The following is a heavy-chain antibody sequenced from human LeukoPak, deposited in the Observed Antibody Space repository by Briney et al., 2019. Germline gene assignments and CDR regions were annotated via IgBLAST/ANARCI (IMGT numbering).Heavy chain of an antibody. CDR1: GGSFRGYY. CDR2: INHSGST. J-gene: IGHJ6*02. D-gene: IGHD3-9*01. CDR3: ARGVLRYFDNYGMDV. V-gene: IGHV4-34*01. Sequence: PSETLSLTCAVHGGSFRGYYWSWIRQPPGKGLEWIGEINHSGSTNYNPSLKSRVTISVDTSKNQFSLKLSSVTAADTAVYYCARGVLRYFDNYGMDVWGQGTTVTVSS.